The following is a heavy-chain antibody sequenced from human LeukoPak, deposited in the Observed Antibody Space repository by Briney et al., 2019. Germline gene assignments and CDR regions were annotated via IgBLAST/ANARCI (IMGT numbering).Heavy chain of an antibody. CDR1: GFTFSNYA. J-gene: IGHJ4*02. Sequence: GGSLRLSCAASGFTFSNYAMSWVRQAPGKGLEWVSATGGGSVIYYADSMKSRFTISRDNSKNTLYLQINSLRAEDTAVYYCAKWGDYDVLTGYYVSDYWGQGTLVTVSS. D-gene: IGHD3-9*01. V-gene: IGHV3-23*01. CDR3: AKWGDYDVLTGYYVSDY. CDR2: TGGGSVI.